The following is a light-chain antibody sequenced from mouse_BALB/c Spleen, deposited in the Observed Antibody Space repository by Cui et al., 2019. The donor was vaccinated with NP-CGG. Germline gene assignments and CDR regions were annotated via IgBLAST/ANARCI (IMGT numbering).Light chain of an antibody. J-gene: IGLJ1*01. Sequence: QAVVTQESALTTSPGETVTLTCHSSTGTVTTSNYANWVQEKPDHLFTGLIGGTNNRAPGVPARFSGSLIGDKAALTITGAQTEDEAMYFCALWYSNHWVFGGGTKLTVL. CDR1: TGTVTTSNY. CDR3: ALWYSNHWV. CDR2: GTN. V-gene: IGLV1*01.